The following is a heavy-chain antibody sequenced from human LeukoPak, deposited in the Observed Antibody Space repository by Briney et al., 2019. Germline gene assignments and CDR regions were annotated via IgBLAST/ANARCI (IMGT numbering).Heavy chain of an antibody. V-gene: IGHV4-59*11. J-gene: IGHJ3*02. CDR2: IYYSGNT. CDR3: ARRYCSGGSCYRGAFDI. CDR1: GGSISTHY. D-gene: IGHD2-15*01. Sequence: PSETLSLTCTVSGGSISTHYWSWLRQPPGKGLEWIGYIYYSGNTNYNPSVKSRLTISVDTSNNQFSPKLSSVTAADAAMYYCARRYCSGGSCYRGAFDIWGQGTMVTVSS.